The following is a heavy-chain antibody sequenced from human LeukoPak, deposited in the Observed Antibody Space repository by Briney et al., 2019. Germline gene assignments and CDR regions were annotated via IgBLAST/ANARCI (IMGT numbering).Heavy chain of an antibody. V-gene: IGHV3-11*01. Sequence: GGSLRLSCAASGFTFSDSYMTWVRQAPGKGLEWVSDISNSGSTIYYADSVKGRFTISRDNAKSSLYLQMNSLRTDDTAVYYCGTTETVTTLLQCRALDRWGQGTTIIVSS. CDR2: ISNSGSTI. D-gene: IGHD4-17*01. CDR1: GFTFSDSY. CDR3: GTTETVTTLLQCRALDR. J-gene: IGHJ3*01.